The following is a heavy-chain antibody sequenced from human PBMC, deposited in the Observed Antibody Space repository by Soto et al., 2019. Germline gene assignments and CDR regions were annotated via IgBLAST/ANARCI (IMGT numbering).Heavy chain of an antibody. CDR3: ARLXXXXXXLPGNWFDP. Sequence: GESLKISCKGSGYSFTSYWIGWVRQMPGKGLEWMGIIYPGDSDTRYSPSFQGQVTISADKSISTAYLQWSSLKASDTAMYYCARLXXXXXXLPGNWFDPWGQGTLVTVSS. D-gene: IGHD1-1*01. CDR1: GYSFTSYW. V-gene: IGHV5-51*01. J-gene: IGHJ5*02. CDR2: IYPGDSDT.